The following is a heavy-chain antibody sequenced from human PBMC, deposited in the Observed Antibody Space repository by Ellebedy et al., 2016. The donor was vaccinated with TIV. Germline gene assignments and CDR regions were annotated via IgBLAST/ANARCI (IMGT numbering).Heavy chain of an antibody. Sequence: SETLSLTXAVYGGSFSGYYWSWIRQPPGKGLEWIGYIYYSGSTNYNPSLKSRVTISVDTSKNQFSLKLSSVTAADTAVYYCARDWLGFDVWGQGTLVTVSS. CDR3: ARDWLGFDV. CDR2: IYYSGST. CDR1: GGSFSGYY. V-gene: IGHV4-59*01. D-gene: IGHD3-22*01. J-gene: IGHJ5*02.